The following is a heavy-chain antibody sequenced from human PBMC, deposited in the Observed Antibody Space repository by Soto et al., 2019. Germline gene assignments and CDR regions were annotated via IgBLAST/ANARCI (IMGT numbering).Heavy chain of an antibody. Sequence: GGSLRLSCTTSGFTCGDYAMSWFRQAPGKGLEWIGYIRSNTYGGTTEYAASVKGRFTISRDDSKRVAHLQMNSLETEDTAVYFCARRKYLDYWGQGTLVTVSS. CDR2: IRSNTYGGTT. D-gene: IGHD6-6*01. CDR1: GFTCGDYA. J-gene: IGHJ4*02. CDR3: ARRKYLDY. V-gene: IGHV3-49*03.